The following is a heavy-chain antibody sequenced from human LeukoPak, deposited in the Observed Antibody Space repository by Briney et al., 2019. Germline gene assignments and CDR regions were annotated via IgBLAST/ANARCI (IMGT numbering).Heavy chain of an antibody. CDR2: IYPGDSET. CDR3: ARNPSGYHFDY. Sequence: GESLKISCKGSGYTFTSNWIGWVCQMLGKGLEWMGIIYPGDSETRYSPSFQGQVTMSADKSISTAYLQWSSLKASDTAMYYCARNPSGYHFDYWGQGTLVTVSS. V-gene: IGHV5-51*01. J-gene: IGHJ4*02. CDR1: GYTFTSNW. D-gene: IGHD6-13*01.